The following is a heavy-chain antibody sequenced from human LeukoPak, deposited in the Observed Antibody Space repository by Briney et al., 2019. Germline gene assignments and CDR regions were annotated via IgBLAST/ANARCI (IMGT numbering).Heavy chain of an antibody. CDR2: VGGDENT. J-gene: IGHJ4*02. V-gene: IGHV3-23*01. Sequence: GGSLRLSCAASGVPFSGNTMSWGRQGPRTGLERVSGVGGDENTHYEGFVRGRFTIYRDNAKNTVFLQMNSLTVEDAAVYYCAKDLSWWVTADYWGQGVLVTVSS. CDR1: GVPFSGNT. CDR3: AKDLSWWVTADY. D-gene: IGHD2-21*02.